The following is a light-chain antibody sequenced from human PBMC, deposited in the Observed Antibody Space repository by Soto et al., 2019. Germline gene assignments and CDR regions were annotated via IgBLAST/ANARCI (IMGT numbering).Light chain of an antibody. Sequence: EIVLTQSPDTLSLSPGEGATLSCRASHDVSVSLVWYRQRPGQSPRLLIHDASNRATGISARFSGSGSGTYFTLTIGSLEPEESALYYCQQRASWPYTSGQGTKVEIK. V-gene: IGKV3-11*01. CDR2: DAS. J-gene: IGKJ2*01. CDR1: HDVSVS. CDR3: QQRASWPYT.